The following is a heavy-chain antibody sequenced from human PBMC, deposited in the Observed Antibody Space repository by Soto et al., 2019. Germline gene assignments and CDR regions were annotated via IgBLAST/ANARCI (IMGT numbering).Heavy chain of an antibody. V-gene: IGHV3-33*01. Sequence: ESGGGVVQPGRSLRLSCAASGFTFSSYGMHWVRQAPGKGRERVAAIWYEGSNKYYADTVKGRFTISRDNSKNTLYLQMNSLRAEDTAVYYCARSGYHWWCYYYYMDVWGKGTTVNVSS. CDR2: IWYEGSNK. CDR3: ARSGYHWWCYYYYMDV. D-gene: IGHD5-12*01. J-gene: IGHJ6*03. CDR1: GFTFSSYG.